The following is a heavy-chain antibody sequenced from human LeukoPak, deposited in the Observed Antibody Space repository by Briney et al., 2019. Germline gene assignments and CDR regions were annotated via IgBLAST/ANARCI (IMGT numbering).Heavy chain of an antibody. CDR2: IYYSGTT. CDR3: ARAVVVAATVKWFDP. J-gene: IGHJ5*02. Sequence: SETLSLTCAVSGGSISSHYWSWIRQPPGKGLEWIGFIYYSGTTKYNPSLKSRVTMSVDTSKNHFSLKVSSVTAADTAVYYCARAVVVAATVKWFDPWGQGTLVTVSS. CDR1: GGSISSHY. D-gene: IGHD2-15*01. V-gene: IGHV4-59*11.